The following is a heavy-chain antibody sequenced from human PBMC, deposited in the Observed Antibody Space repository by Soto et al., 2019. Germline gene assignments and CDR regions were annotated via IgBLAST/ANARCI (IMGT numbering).Heavy chain of an antibody. V-gene: IGHV4-59*01. CDR3: ARSSRDWFDP. CDR1: GGSISSYY. J-gene: IGHJ5*02. CDR2: IYYSGST. Sequence: XETLWVPCTVSGGSISSYYWSWIRQPPGEGLEWIGYIYYSGSTNYNPSLKSRVTISVDTSKNQFSLKLSSVTAADTAVYYYARSSRDWFDPWGQGTLVTVSS.